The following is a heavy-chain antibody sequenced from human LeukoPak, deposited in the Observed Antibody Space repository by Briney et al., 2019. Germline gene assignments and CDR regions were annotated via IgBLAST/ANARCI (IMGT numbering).Heavy chain of an antibody. D-gene: IGHD1-26*01. CDR1: GYTFTSYD. Sequence: ASVKVSCKASGYTFTSYDINWVRQATGQGLEWMGWMNPNSGNTGYAQKFQGRVTITRNTSISTAYMELSSPRSEDTAVYYCARQGVGATRYYYYMDVWGKGTTVTVSS. CDR2: MNPNSGNT. V-gene: IGHV1-8*03. J-gene: IGHJ6*03. CDR3: ARQGVGATRYYYYMDV.